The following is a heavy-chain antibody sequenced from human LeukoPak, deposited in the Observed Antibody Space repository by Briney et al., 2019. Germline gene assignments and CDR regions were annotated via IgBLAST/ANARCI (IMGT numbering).Heavy chain of an antibody. Sequence: SETLSLTCTVSGGSISSSSYYWGWIRQPPGKGLEWIGSIYYSGSTYYNPSLKSRVTISVDTSKNQFSLKLSSVTAADTAVYYCARVIPCSYGSSGYFFDCWGQGTLVTVSS. CDR1: GGSISSSSYY. V-gene: IGHV4-39*07. CDR2: IYYSGST. CDR3: ARVIPCSYGSSGYFFDC. D-gene: IGHD3-22*01. J-gene: IGHJ4*02.